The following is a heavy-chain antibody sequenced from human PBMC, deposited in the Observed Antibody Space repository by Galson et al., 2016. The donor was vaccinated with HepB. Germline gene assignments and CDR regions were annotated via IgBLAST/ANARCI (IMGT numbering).Heavy chain of an antibody. D-gene: IGHD3-16*01. CDR2: ITGSGDSP. Sequence: SPRLSCAASGFTFSNYGMNWVRQAPGKGLEWVSAITGSGDSPYYADSVKGRFTISRDNSKNTLYLQMNILRAEDTAVYYCAKDGWRSSVGYFYYYGLDVWGHGTTVTVSS. CDR3: AKDGWRSSVGYFYYYGLDV. J-gene: IGHJ6*02. CDR1: GFTFSNYG. V-gene: IGHV3-23*01.